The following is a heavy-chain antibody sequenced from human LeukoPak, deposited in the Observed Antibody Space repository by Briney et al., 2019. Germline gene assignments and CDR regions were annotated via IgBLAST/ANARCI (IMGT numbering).Heavy chain of an antibody. D-gene: IGHD4-23*01. V-gene: IGHV3-33*06. Sequence: GGSLRLSCAASGFTFSSYGMHWVRQAPGKGLEWVAVIWYDGSNKYYADSVKGRFTISRDNSKNTLYLQMNSLRAEDTAVYYCAKDHLDYGGNSVPSEYFDYWGQGTLVTVSS. CDR2: IWYDGSNK. CDR3: AKDHLDYGGNSVPSEYFDY. CDR1: GFTFSSYG. J-gene: IGHJ4*02.